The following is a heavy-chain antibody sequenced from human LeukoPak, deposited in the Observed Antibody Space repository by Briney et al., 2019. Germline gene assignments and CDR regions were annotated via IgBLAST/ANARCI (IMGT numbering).Heavy chain of an antibody. CDR3: ARDTSLITIFGVVIPQDAFDI. J-gene: IGHJ3*02. V-gene: IGHV4-61*02. D-gene: IGHD3-3*01. CDR1: GGSISSGSYY. Sequence: SETLSLTCAVSGGSISSGSYYWSWIRQPAGKGLEWIGRIYTSGSTNYNPSLKSRVTISVDTSKNQFSLKLSSVTAADTAVYYCARDTSLITIFGVVIPQDAFDIWGQGTMVTVSS. CDR2: IYTSGST.